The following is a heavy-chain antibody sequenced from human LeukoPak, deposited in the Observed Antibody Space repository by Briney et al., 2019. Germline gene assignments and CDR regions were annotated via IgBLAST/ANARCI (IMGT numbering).Heavy chain of an antibody. CDR3: AKVRQWLVGHHFDY. Sequence: GGSLRLSCAASGFTFSSFAMSWVRQAPGKGLEWVSPISGSGDTTYYADSVKGRFTISRDNSKNTLYLQMNSLRAEDTAVYYCAKVRQWLVGHHFDYWGQGTLVTVSS. CDR2: ISGSGDTT. CDR1: GFTFSSFA. D-gene: IGHD6-19*01. J-gene: IGHJ4*02. V-gene: IGHV3-23*01.